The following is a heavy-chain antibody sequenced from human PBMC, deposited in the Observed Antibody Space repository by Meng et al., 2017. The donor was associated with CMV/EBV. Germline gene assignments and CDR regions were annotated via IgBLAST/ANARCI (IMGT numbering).Heavy chain of an antibody. Sequence: WAASGFTFSSYAMSWVRQAPGKGLEWVSAISGSGGSTYYADSVKGRFTISRDNSKNTLYLQMNSLRAEDTAVYYCAKGIAVAGPPFDYWGQGTLVTVSS. V-gene: IGHV3-23*01. D-gene: IGHD6-19*01. CDR2: ISGSGGST. CDR1: GFTFSSYA. J-gene: IGHJ4*02. CDR3: AKGIAVAGPPFDY.